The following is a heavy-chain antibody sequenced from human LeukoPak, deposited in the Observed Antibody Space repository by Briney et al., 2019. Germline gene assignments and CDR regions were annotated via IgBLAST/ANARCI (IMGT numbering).Heavy chain of an antibody. CDR2: ISGSGGST. Sequence: GGSLRLFCEASGFTFSSYAMSWVRQAPGKGLEWVSAISGSGGSTYYADSVKGRFTISRNNSKNTLNLQMNSLRAEDTAVYYCAKGPYDYVWGSFSSFDPWGQGTLVTVSS. V-gene: IGHV3-23*01. CDR1: GFTFSSYA. J-gene: IGHJ5*02. D-gene: IGHD3-16*01. CDR3: AKGPYDYVWGSFSSFDP.